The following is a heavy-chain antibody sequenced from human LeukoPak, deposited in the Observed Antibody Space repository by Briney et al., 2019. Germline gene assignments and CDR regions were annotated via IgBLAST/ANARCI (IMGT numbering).Heavy chain of an antibody. CDR1: GGSISSYY. CDR2: IYYTGST. Sequence: SEALSLTCTVSGGSISSYYWSWIRQPPGKELEYIGYIYYTGSTNYNPSLKSRVTISVDTSKNQFSLKRTSVTAADTAVYYCARRIPRSAYLDYWGQGTLVTVSS. D-gene: IGHD2-15*01. CDR3: ARRIPRSAYLDY. J-gene: IGHJ4*02. V-gene: IGHV4-59*01.